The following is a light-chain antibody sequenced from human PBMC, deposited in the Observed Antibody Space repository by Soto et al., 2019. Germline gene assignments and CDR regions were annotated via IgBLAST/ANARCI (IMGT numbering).Light chain of an antibody. CDR2: GAS. Sequence: EIVKTQSPATLYVSPGERATLSCWASQSVSSNLAWYQQQPCQAPQRLIYGASTRATGIPARFSGSGSGTEFTLTISSLQSEDFAVYYCQQYNNWPRTFGQGTKVEIK. V-gene: IGKV3-15*01. CDR1: QSVSSN. J-gene: IGKJ1*01. CDR3: QQYNNWPRT.